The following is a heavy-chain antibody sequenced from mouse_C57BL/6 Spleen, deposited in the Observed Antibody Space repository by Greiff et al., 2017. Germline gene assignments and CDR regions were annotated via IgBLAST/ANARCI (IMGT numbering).Heavy chain of an antibody. V-gene: IGHV1-64*01. CDR2: IHPNSGST. J-gene: IGHJ2*01. Sequence: QVQLQQPGAELVKPGASVKLSCKASGYTFTSYWMHWVKQRPGQGLEWIGMIHPNSGSTNYNEKFKSKATLTVDKSSSPAYMQLSSLTSEDSAVYYCARDLLGRGFDYWGQGTTLTVSS. D-gene: IGHD4-1*01. CDR3: ARDLLGRGFDY. CDR1: GYTFTSYW.